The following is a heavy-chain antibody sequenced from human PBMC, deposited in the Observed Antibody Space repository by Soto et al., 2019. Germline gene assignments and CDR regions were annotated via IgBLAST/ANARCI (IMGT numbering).Heavy chain of an antibody. D-gene: IGHD3-3*01. J-gene: IGHJ5*02. V-gene: IGHV4-34*01. Sequence: PSETLSLTCAVYGGSFSGYYWSWIRQPPGKGLEWIGEINHSGSTNYNPSLKSRVTISVDTSKNQFSLKLSSVTVADTAVYYCARGPRITIFGVVIIRDYNWFDPWGQGTLVTSPQ. CDR3: ARGPRITIFGVVIIRDYNWFDP. CDR1: GGSFSGYY. CDR2: INHSGST.